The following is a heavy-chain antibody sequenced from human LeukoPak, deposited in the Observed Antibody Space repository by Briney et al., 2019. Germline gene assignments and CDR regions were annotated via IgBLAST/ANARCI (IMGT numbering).Heavy chain of an antibody. CDR3: ARHGWFGELSLPDY. D-gene: IGHD3-10*01. J-gene: IGHJ4*02. V-gene: IGHV4-59*08. CDR1: GGSITSNY. CDR2: FYYSRST. Sequence: PSETLSLTCTVSGGSITSNYWSWIRQPPGKGLEWIGYFYYSRSTKYNPSLKSRVTISVDTSKSQLSLKLTSVTAADTAVYYCARHGWFGELSLPDYWGQGTLVTVSS.